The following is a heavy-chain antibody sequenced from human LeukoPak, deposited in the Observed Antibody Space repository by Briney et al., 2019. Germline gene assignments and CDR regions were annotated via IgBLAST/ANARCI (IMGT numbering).Heavy chain of an antibody. V-gene: IGHV3-15*01. Sequence: PGGSLRLSCAASGFTFSNAWMSWVRQAPGKGLEWVGRIKSKTDGGTTDYAAPVKGRFTISRDDSKNTQYLQMNSLKTEDTAVYYCTTDDGDRGEFDYWGQGTLVTVSS. D-gene: IGHD4-17*01. J-gene: IGHJ4*02. CDR3: TTDDGDRGEFDY. CDR2: IKSKTDGGTT. CDR1: GFTFSNAW.